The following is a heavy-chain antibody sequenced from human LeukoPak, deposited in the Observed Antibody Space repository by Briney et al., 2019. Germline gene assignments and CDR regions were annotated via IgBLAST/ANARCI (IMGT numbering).Heavy chain of an antibody. Sequence: SETLSLTRTVSGVSISSSSYYWGWIRQPPGKGLEWIGSIYYSGSTYYNPSLKSRVTISVDTSKNQFSLKLSSVTAADTAVYYCARHSYYYDSSGYYYKGTFDYWGQGTLVTVSS. CDR3: ARHSYYYDSSGYYYKGTFDY. J-gene: IGHJ4*02. D-gene: IGHD3-22*01. V-gene: IGHV4-39*01. CDR2: IYYSGST. CDR1: GVSISSSSYY.